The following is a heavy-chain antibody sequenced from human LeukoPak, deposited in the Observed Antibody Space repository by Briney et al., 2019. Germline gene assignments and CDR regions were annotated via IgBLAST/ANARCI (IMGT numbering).Heavy chain of an antibody. V-gene: IGHV3-30*18. CDR2: ISYDGSNK. CDR1: GFTFSSYG. Sequence: GGSLRLSCAASGFTFSSYGMHWVRQAPGKGLEWAAVISYDGSNKYYADSVKGRFTISRDNSKNTLYLQMNSLRAEDTAVYYCAKDQRFGELLPDYWGQGTLVTVSS. D-gene: IGHD3-10*01. J-gene: IGHJ4*02. CDR3: AKDQRFGELLPDY.